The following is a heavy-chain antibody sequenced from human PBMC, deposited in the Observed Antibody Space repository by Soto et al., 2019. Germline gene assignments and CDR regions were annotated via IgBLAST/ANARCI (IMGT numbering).Heavy chain of an antibody. CDR1: GGTFSSYT. D-gene: IGHD2-2*01. V-gene: IGHV1-69*02. CDR2: IIPILGIS. CDR3: AILPGRGWPHGTTLAQPAAIDF. J-gene: IGHJ4*02. Sequence: QVQLVQSGAEVKKPGSSVKVSCKASGGTFSSYTFSWVRQAPGQGLEWMGRIIPILGISNYAQKFQGRVTVTADKSTSTAFIELSNLRSEDTAVYYCAILPGRGWPHGTTLAQPAAIDFWGQGTLVTVAS.